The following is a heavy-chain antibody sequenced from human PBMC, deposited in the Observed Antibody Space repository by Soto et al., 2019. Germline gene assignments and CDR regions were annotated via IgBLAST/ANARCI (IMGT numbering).Heavy chain of an antibody. CDR3: AKGRGTFGY. V-gene: IGHV3-23*01. J-gene: IGHJ4*02. Sequence: GGSLRLSCASPGFTFSSFPMSWVRQAPGKGLEWVSAISGSGATTNYADSVKGRFTISRDNSKNTLDLQMNSLRAEDTAIYYCAKGRGTFGYWGQGTLVTVSS. CDR2: ISGSGATT. CDR1: GFTFSSFP. D-gene: IGHD1-1*01.